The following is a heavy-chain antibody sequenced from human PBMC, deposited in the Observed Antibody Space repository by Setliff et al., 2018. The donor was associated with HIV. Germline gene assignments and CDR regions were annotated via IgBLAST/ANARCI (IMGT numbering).Heavy chain of an antibody. Sequence: SVKVSCKASGGTFSLYAINWVRQAPGQGLEWMGGIIPIFNTANYAQKFQGRVTITADGSTSTAYMDLSSLRFEDTATYYCARDQATGYEKVWFSWIDPWGQGTLVTVSS. CDR1: GGTFSLYA. V-gene: IGHV1-69*13. CDR2: IIPIFNTA. J-gene: IGHJ5*02. CDR3: ARDQATGYEKVWFSWIDP. D-gene: IGHD5-12*01.